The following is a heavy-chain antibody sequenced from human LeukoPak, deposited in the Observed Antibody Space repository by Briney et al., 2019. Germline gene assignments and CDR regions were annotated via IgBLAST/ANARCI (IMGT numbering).Heavy chain of an antibody. Sequence: SVKVSCKASRYTFTSYDINWVRHATGQGREWMGWMNPNSGNTGYTQKFQGRVTMTRNTSISTAYMELSSLRSEDTAVYYCARGRPERDAFDIWGQGTLVTVSS. CDR1: RYTFTSYD. CDR3: ARGRPERDAFDI. CDR2: MNPNSGNT. D-gene: IGHD1-1*01. V-gene: IGHV1-8*01. J-gene: IGHJ3*02.